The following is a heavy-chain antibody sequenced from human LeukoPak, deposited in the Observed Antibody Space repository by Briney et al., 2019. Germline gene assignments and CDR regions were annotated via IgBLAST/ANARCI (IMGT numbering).Heavy chain of an antibody. CDR2: ISPSGGAT. V-gene: IGHV1-46*01. Sequence: ASVKVSCKAFGYTFTSNYMHWVRQAPGQGPEWMGVISPSGGATTYAQKFQGRVTLTRDMSTSTDYLELSSLRSEDTAVYYCARDNSVRDEAWWFNPWGQGTLVTVTS. CDR1: GYTFTSNY. J-gene: IGHJ5*02. CDR3: ARDNSVRDEAWWFNP. D-gene: IGHD5-24*01.